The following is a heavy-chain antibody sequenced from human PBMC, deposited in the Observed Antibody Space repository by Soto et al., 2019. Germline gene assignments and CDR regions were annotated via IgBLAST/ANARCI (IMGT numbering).Heavy chain of an antibody. V-gene: IGHV1-69*01. CDR1: GGTFSSYA. CDR3: ARADSSGWANYYYYYGMDV. D-gene: IGHD6-19*01. CDR2: IIPIFGTA. Sequence: QVQLVQSGAEVKKPGSSVKVSCKASGGTFSSYAISWVRQAPGQGLEWMGGIIPIFGTANYAQKFQGRVTITAXXXXXXXXXXXXXXXXXXXXXXXCARADSSGWANYYYYYGMDVWGQGTTVTVSS. J-gene: IGHJ6*02.